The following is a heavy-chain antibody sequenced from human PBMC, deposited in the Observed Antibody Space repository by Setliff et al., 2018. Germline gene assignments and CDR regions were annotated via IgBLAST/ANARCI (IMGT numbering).Heavy chain of an antibody. J-gene: IGHJ4*02. CDR3: AKQGMIAPLYYFDY. CDR1: GFTFSGYW. Sequence: GGSLRLSCVASGFTFSGYWMTWVRQAPGKGLEWVANIKEDGSEKYYVDSVKGRFTMSRDNAKNSLHLQMNSLRVEDTAVYYCAKQGMIAPLYYFDYWGQGTLVTVSS. CDR2: IKEDGSEK. V-gene: IGHV3-7*01. D-gene: IGHD2-15*01.